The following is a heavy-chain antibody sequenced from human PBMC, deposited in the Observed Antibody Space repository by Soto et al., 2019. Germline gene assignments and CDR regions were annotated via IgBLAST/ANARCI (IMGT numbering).Heavy chain of an antibody. CDR2: ISDSGGTV. V-gene: IGHV3-48*03. J-gene: IGHJ6*02. CDR3: ARDLLHYDFWSGYSAYFYYGMDV. CDR1: GFTFSSCE. D-gene: IGHD3-3*01. Sequence: LRLSCAASGFTFSSCEMNWVRQAPGQGLEWVSYISDSGGTVYYADSVKGRFTVSRDNAQNSVYLQMNSLRTEDTAVYYCARDLLHYDFWSGYSAYFYYGMDVWGPGTTVTVSS.